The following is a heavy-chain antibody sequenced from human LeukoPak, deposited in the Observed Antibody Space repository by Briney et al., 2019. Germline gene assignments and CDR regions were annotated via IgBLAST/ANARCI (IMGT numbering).Heavy chain of an antibody. Sequence: GGSLRFSCAASGFTFSSYGVHWVRQAPGKGLEWVAFIRYDASNKWYTDSVKGRFTISRDDSKNTLSLQMNSLRVEDTAVYYCARDLAWGAFDYWGQGTLVTVSS. D-gene: IGHD7-27*01. CDR2: IRYDASNK. CDR3: ARDLAWGAFDY. V-gene: IGHV3-30*02. J-gene: IGHJ4*02. CDR1: GFTFSSYG.